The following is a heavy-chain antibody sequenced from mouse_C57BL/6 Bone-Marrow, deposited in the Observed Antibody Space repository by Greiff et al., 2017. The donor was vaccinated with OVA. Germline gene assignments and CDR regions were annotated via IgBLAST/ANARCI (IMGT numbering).Heavy chain of an antibody. V-gene: IGHV1-54*01. CDR1: GYAFTNYL. Sequence: QVQLQQSGAELVRPGTSVKVSCKASGYAFTNYLIEWVKQRPGQGLEWIGVINPGSGGTNYNEKFKGKATLTADKSSSTAYMQLSSLTSEDSAVYFCARPMVPYAMDYWGQGTSVTVSS. CDR3: ARPMVPYAMDY. J-gene: IGHJ4*01. CDR2: INPGSGGT. D-gene: IGHD2-2*01.